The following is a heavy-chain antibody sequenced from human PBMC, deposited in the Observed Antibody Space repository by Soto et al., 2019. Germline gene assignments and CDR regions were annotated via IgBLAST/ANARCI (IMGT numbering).Heavy chain of an antibody. V-gene: IGHV4-4*02. D-gene: IGHD3-22*01. CDR2: IYHSGST. Sequence: PSETLSLTCAVSGGSISSSNWWSWVRQPPGKGLEWIGEIYHSGSTNYNPSLKSRVTISVDKSKNQFSLKLSSVTAADTAVYYCARVVDSSGYYYSHYFDYWGQGTQVTVSS. CDR3: ARVVDSSGYYYSHYFDY. CDR1: GGSISSSNW. J-gene: IGHJ4*02.